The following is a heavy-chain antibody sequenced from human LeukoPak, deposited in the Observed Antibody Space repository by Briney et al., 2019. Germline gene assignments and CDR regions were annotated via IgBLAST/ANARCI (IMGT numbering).Heavy chain of an antibody. CDR3: ARANEERYYYDSSGQFDY. V-gene: IGHV4-4*07. CDR2: IYTSGST. Sequence: SETLSLTCTVSGGSISSYYWSWIRQPAGKGLEWIGRIYTSGSTNYNPSLKSRVTMSVDTSKNQFSLKLSSVTAADTAVYYCARANEERYYYDSSGQFDYWGQGTLVTVSS. CDR1: GGSISSYY. J-gene: IGHJ4*02. D-gene: IGHD3-22*01.